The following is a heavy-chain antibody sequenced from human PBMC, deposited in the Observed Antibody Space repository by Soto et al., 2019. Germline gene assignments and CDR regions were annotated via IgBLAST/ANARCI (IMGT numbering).Heavy chain of an antibody. V-gene: IGHV4-4*02. D-gene: IGHD6-6*01. CDR1: GCPIRNSNW. J-gene: IGHJ6*02. CDR2: IYHSGST. CDR3: ALDSSSSHGGLYYYAMDV. Sequence: PSETLSLTLTVSGCPIRNSNWRSLVRPPPGKGLEWIGEIYHSGSTNYNPSLKSRVTISVDKSKNQFSLKLSSVTAADTAVYYCALDSSSSHGGLYYYAMDVWGQGTTVTVSS.